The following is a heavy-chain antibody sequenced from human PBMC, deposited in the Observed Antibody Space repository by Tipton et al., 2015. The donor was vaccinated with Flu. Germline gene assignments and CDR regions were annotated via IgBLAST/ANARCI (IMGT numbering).Heavy chain of an antibody. CDR1: GYSFNTYW. D-gene: IGHD3-10*01. V-gene: IGHV5-51*03. J-gene: IGHJ6*02. CDR3: ARLMVGGVMLYNHAMDV. Sequence: VQLVQSGAEVKKPGESLKISCKGSGYSFNTYWIVWVRQMPGKGPEWMGIIYPEDSDTRYSPSFQGKVIISADRSISTAYLQWSSLKASDTAIYYCARLMVGGVMLYNHAMDVWGQGTTVTVSS. CDR2: IYPEDSDT.